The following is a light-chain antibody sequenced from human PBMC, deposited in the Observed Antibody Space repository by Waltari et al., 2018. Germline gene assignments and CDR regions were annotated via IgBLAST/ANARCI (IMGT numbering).Light chain of an antibody. CDR3: GTWDSSLSGAV. Sequence: QSVLTQPPSVSAAPGQRVPISCSGGSSNIGHNYVSWYRQFPGTAPKLLIYEDNERPSGVPGRFSGSKSGTSATLDITGLQAGDEADYYCGTWDSSLSGAVFGGGTHLTVL. V-gene: IGLV1-51*02. CDR2: EDN. CDR1: SSNIGHNY. J-gene: IGLJ7*01.